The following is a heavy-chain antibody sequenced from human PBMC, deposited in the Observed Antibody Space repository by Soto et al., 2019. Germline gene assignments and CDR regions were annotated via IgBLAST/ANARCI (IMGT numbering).Heavy chain of an antibody. CDR3: DTSIFGVVPFDY. D-gene: IGHD3-3*01. J-gene: IGHJ4*02. CDR1: GFTVSSNY. CDR2: IYSGGST. Sequence: EVQLVESGGGLVQPGGSPRLSCAASGFTVSSNYMSWVRQAPGKGLEWVSVIYSGGSTYYADSVKGRFTISRDNSKNTLYLQMNSLRAEDTAVYYCDTSIFGVVPFDYWGQGTLVTVSS. V-gene: IGHV3-66*01.